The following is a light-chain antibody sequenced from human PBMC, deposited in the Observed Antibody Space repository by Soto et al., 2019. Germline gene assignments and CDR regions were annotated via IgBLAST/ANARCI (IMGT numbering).Light chain of an antibody. J-gene: IGLJ1*01. CDR2: DFS. CDR3: SSNTTSNTRQIV. Sequence: QSVLTQPASVSGSPGQSITISCTGTSSEVGGYNYVSWYQHHPGKAPKLIIYDFSNRPSGVSIRFSCSKSDNTASLTISGLQPEDEADNHCSSNTTSNTRQIVFGTGTKVT. V-gene: IGLV2-14*03. CDR1: SSEVGGYNY.